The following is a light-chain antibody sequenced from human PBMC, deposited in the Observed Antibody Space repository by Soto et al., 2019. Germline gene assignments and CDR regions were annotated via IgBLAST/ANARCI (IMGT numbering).Light chain of an antibody. V-gene: IGKV4-1*01. J-gene: IGKJ4*01. Sequence: DIVMTQSPDSLAVSLGERATINCKSSQSVLYSSNNKNYLACYQQKPGQPPKLLIYWASTRESGVPDRFSGSGSGTDFTLTISSLQAEDVAVYYCQQYDSTPALTFGGGTKVEIK. CDR3: QQYDSTPALT. CDR1: QSVLYSSNNKNY. CDR2: WAS.